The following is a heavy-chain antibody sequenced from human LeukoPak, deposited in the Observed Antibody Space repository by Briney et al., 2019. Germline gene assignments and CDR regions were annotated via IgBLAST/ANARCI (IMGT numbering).Heavy chain of an antibody. Sequence: GGSLRLSCAASGFTFSNYWMSWVRQAPGKGLEWVANIEEDGTREDYVDSVRGRFTVSRDNANNSVYLQMNSLRAEGTAVYYCVSQQLAPPWGQGTLVTVSS. CDR1: GFTFSNYW. CDR2: IEEDGTRE. J-gene: IGHJ5*02. CDR3: VSQQLAPP. V-gene: IGHV3-7*01. D-gene: IGHD5-24*01.